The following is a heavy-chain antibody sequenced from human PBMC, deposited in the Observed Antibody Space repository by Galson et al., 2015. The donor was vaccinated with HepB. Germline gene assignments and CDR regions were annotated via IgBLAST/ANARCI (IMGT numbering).Heavy chain of an antibody. V-gene: IGHV3-30*02. D-gene: IGHD6-13*01. J-gene: IGHJ6*02. Sequence: SLRLSCAASGFTFSSYGMHWVRQAPGKGLEWVAFIRYDGSNKYYADSVKGRFTISRDNSKNTLYLQMNSLRAEDTAVYYCAKDGPYSSSWVQAYGMDVWGQGTTVTVSS. CDR1: GFTFSSYG. CDR3: AKDGPYSSSWVQAYGMDV. CDR2: IRYDGSNK.